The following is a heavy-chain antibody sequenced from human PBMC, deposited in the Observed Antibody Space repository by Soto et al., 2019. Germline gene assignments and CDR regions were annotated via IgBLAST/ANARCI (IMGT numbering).Heavy chain of an antibody. Sequence: QVYLVQSGAEVRRPGASVKVSRTAFGYILTGYSLHWVRQAPGQGLEWMGWIDPNSGATNSAEKFHGRVSMTRDTSISAAYLELSSLRSDDTAVYYCARGYGSSPNMELRFGMDVWGQRDHHQRLL. J-gene: IGHJ6*04. V-gene: IGHV1-2*02. D-gene: IGHD5-18*01. CDR1: GYILTGYS. CDR3: ARGYGSSPNMELRFGMDV. CDR2: IDPNSGAT.